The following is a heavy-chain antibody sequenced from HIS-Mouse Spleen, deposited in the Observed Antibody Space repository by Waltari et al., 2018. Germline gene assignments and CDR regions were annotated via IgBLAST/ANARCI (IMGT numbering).Heavy chain of an antibody. Sequence: QLQLQESCPGLVMPSATLSLTCPVSGGSISSSSYYWGWIRQPPGKGLEWIGSIYFSGSTYYNPSLKSRVTISVDTSKNQFSLKLSSVTAADTAVYYCAREIPYSSSWYDWYFDLWGRGTLVTVSS. CDR2: IYFSGST. V-gene: IGHV4-39*07. D-gene: IGHD6-13*01. CDR1: GGSISSSSYY. J-gene: IGHJ2*01. CDR3: AREIPYSSSWYDWYFDL.